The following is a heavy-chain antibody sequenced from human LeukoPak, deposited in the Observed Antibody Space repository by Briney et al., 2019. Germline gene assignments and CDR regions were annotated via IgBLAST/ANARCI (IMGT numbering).Heavy chain of an antibody. CDR3: ARGEYNWNDLHL. J-gene: IGHJ5*02. V-gene: IGHV3-48*01. Sequence: GGSLRLSCAASGFTFSSYSMNWVRQAPGKGLEWVSYISSSSSTIYYADSVKGRFTISRDNSKNTLYLHMNSLRAEDTAVYYCARGEYNWNDLHLWGQGTLVTVSS. D-gene: IGHD1-20*01. CDR2: ISSSSSTI. CDR1: GFTFSSYS.